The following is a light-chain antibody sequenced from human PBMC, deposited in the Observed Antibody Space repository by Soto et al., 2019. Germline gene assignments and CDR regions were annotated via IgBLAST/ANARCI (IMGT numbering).Light chain of an antibody. CDR2: GAS. Sequence: EMVMTQSPATLSMSPGERATLSCRSSQSVSSSLAWYQQKPGQAPRLLIYGASTRATGIPAGFSGSGSGTEFTLTISSLQSEDFAVYYCQQYNNWPPWTFGQGTKVDI. CDR1: QSVSSS. J-gene: IGKJ1*01. CDR3: QQYNNWPPWT. V-gene: IGKV3-15*01.